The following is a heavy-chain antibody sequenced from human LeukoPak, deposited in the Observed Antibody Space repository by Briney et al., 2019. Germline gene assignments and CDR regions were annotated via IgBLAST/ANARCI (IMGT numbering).Heavy chain of an antibody. D-gene: IGHD3-10*01. V-gene: IGHV1-2*02. CDR3: ARDYGYGELKYYFDY. Sequence: GASVKVSCKTSGYTFTDYNMHWVRQAPGQGLEWMGWINPNSGGTNYAQKFQGKVTMTRDTSISTAYMELSRLRSDDTAVYYCARDYGYGELKYYFDYWGQGTLVTVSS. CDR1: GYTFTDYN. CDR2: INPNSGGT. J-gene: IGHJ4*02.